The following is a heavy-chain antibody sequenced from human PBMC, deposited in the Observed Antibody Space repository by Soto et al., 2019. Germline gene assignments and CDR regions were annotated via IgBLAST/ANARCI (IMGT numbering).Heavy chain of an antibody. CDR2: TTDTDGDR. J-gene: IGHJ4*02. CDR3: ARGSRDSYPGSRIFDL. CDR1: GRSVSNYY. Sequence: ETLSLTCNVSGRSVSNYYWSWIRQTPGKGLEWVSTTTDTDGDRKYADSVRGRFTISRDNSKNTLYLQMSSLRAEDSAVYFCARGSRDSYPGSRIFDLWGRGTRVTVSS. D-gene: IGHD3-10*01. V-gene: IGHV3-23*01.